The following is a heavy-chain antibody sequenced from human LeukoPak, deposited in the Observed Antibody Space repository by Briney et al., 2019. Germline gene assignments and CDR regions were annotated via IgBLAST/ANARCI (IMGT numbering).Heavy chain of an antibody. CDR1: GYTFTGYY. J-gene: IGHJ3*02. Sequence: ASVKVSCKASGYTFTGYYMHWVRQAPGQGLEWMGWINPNSGGTNYAQKFQGRVTMTRDTSISTAYMELSRLRSDDTAVYYCARGSQVYGRSSDAFDIWGQGTMVTVSS. D-gene: IGHD2-8*01. CDR3: ARGSQVYGRSSDAFDI. CDR2: INPNSGGT. V-gene: IGHV1-2*02.